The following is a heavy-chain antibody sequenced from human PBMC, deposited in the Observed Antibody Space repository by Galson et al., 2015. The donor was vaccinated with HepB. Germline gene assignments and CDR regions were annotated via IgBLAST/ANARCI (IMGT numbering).Heavy chain of an antibody. CDR1: GNTFTNYG. CDR3: TTTTATTWFDY. J-gene: IGHJ4*02. Sequence: SVKVSCKASGNTFTNYGISWVRQAPGQGLEWMGWISTHNGNTNYAQKLQGRVTLTIDTSTSTAYMQLRSLKSDDTAVYYCTTTTATTWFDYWGQGTLVTVSS. D-gene: IGHD4-17*01. CDR2: ISTHNGNT. V-gene: IGHV1-18*04.